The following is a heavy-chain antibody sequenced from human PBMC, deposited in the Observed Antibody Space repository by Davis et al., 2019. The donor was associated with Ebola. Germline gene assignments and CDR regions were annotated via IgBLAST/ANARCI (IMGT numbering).Heavy chain of an antibody. CDR2: IWYDGSNK. D-gene: IGHD5-12*01. J-gene: IGHJ5*02. CDR3: ARGGYGAYDRWGCFDP. V-gene: IGHV3-33*01. Sequence: GGSLRLSCAASGFTFSSYGMHWVRQAPGKGLEWVAVIWYDGSNKYYADSVKGRFTISRDNSKNTLSLQMNSLRADDTAVYYCARGGYGAYDRWGCFDPWGQGTLVTVSS. CDR1: GFTFSSYG.